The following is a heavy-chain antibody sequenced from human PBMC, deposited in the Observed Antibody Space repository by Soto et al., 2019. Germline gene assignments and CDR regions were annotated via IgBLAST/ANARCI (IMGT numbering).Heavy chain of an antibody. Sequence: SVKVYCTASGGTFSSYAISWVRQAPGQGLEWMGGIIPIFGTANYAQRFQGRVTMTRDTAIRTAYMEVSSLRSDDTAVYYCARGRASGSYYLLDYWGQGTLVTVSS. CDR1: GGTFSSYA. CDR2: IIPIFGTA. J-gene: IGHJ4*02. V-gene: IGHV1-69*05. D-gene: IGHD3-10*01. CDR3: ARGRASGSYYLLDY.